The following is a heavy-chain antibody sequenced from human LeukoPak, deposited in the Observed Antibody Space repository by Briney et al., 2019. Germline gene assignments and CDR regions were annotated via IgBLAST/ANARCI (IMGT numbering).Heavy chain of an antibody. J-gene: IGHJ4*02. CDR3: ARDPQLGPFDY. CDR1: GGSISSYY. D-gene: IGHD6-6*01. Sequence: SETLSLTCTVSGGSISSYYWSWIRQPAGKGLEWIGRIYTSGRTNYNPSLKSRVTMSVDTSKKQFSLKLSSVTAADTAVYYCARDPQLGPFDYWGQGNLVTVSS. V-gene: IGHV4-4*07. CDR2: IYTSGRT.